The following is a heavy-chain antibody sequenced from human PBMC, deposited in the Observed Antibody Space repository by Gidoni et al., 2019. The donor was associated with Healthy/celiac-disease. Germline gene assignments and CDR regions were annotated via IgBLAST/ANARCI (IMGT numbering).Heavy chain of an antibody. Sequence: QVQLVQSWAEVKKPGASVKVSCKASGYTFTSYDINWVRQATGQGLEWMGWMNPNSGNTGYAQKFQGRVTMTRNTSISTAYMELSSLRSEDTAVYYCARGGVTIFGVVIVYYYYGMDVWGQGTTVTVSS. J-gene: IGHJ6*02. CDR3: ARGGVTIFGVVIVYYYYGMDV. CDR2: MNPNSGNT. D-gene: IGHD3-3*01. V-gene: IGHV1-8*01. CDR1: GYTFTSYD.